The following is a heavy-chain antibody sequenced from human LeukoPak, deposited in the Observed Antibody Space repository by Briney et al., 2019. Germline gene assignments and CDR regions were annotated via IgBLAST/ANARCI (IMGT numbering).Heavy chain of an antibody. CDR3: ARDRSSEGFWSGLFDY. J-gene: IGHJ4*02. CDR2: IYYSGST. CDR1: GGSISSGGYY. V-gene: IGHV4-31*03. Sequence: SETLSLTCTVSGGSISSGGYYWSWIRQHPGKGLEWIGYIYYSGSTYYNPSLKSRVTISVDTSKNQFSLKLSSVTAADTAVYYCARDRSSEGFWSGLFDYWGQGTLVTVSS. D-gene: IGHD3-3*01.